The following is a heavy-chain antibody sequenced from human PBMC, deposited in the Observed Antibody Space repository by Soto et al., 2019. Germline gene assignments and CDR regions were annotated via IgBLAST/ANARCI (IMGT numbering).Heavy chain of an antibody. D-gene: IGHD3-3*01. J-gene: IGHJ5*02. CDR3: ARDTAEYDFWSGYYAWFDP. Sequence: SETLSLTCNASGVSITSSGSAWGWIRQPPGKGLEWIGYIYYSGSTNYNPSLKSRVTISVDTSKNQFSLKLSSVTAADTAVYYCARDTAEYDFWSGYYAWFDPWGQGTLVTVSS. CDR2: IYYSGST. V-gene: IGHV4-61*08. CDR1: GVSITSSGSA.